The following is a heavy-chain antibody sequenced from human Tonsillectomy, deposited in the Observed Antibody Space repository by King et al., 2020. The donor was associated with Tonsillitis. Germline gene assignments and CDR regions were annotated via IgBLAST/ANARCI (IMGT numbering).Heavy chain of an antibody. Sequence: QLVQAGGGLVKPGGSLRLSCAASGFSFSDYYVNWIRQAPGKGLGWISYISGSGRSINYADSVRGRFTISRDNAKNSVYLQMNSMRAEEPAVYYCASPLSVFHFGGAYAYWGQGTLVTVSS. D-gene: IGHD3-3*02. V-gene: IGHV3-11*01. CDR1: GFSFSDYY. CDR3: ASPLSVFHFGGAYAY. J-gene: IGHJ4*02. CDR2: ISGSGRSI.